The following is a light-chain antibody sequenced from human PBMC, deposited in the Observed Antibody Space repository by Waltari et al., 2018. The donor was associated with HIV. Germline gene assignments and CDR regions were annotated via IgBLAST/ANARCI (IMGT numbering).Light chain of an antibody. J-gene: IGLJ1*01. CDR2: NYK. CDR3: VTWDDSLLGYV. CDR1: HSNVGGTT. V-gene: IGLV1-44*01. Sequence: QSVLTQPPSTSGTPGQRVTISCSGSHSNVGGTTVNWFQQFPGAAPKLLIYNYKHRPSGGPDRFSGSRSGTSASLTISGLQSEDEADYYCVTWDDSLLGYVFGTGTKVTVL.